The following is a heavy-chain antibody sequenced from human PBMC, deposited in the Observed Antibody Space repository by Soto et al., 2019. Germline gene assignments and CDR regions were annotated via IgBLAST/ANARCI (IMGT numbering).Heavy chain of an antibody. Sequence: EVQLVESGGGLVQPGGSLRLSCAASGFTFSSYSMNWVRQAPGKGLEWVSYISSSSSTIYYADSVKGRFTISRDNAKNPRNPQMNSLRAKDTAVYYCARRRSPTGWGDYYYYGMDVWGQGNKVTLSS. CDR2: ISSSSSTI. V-gene: IGHV3-48*01. D-gene: IGHD6-19*01. CDR1: GFTFSSYS. CDR3: ARRRSPTGWGDYYYYGMDV. J-gene: IGHJ6*02.